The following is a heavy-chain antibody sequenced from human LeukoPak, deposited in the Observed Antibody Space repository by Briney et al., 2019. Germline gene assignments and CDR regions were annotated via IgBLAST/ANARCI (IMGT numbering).Heavy chain of an antibody. CDR3: ARDLRGWNDYGDYGASDYGMDV. D-gene: IGHD4-17*01. V-gene: IGHV4-59*01. CDR2: IYYSGST. J-gene: IGHJ6*02. CDR1: GGSISSYY. Sequence: SETLSLTCTVSGGSISSYYWSWIRQPPGKGLEWIGCIYYSGSTNYNPSLKSRVTISVDTSKNQFSLKLSSVTAADTAVYYCARDLRGWNDYGDYGASDYGMDVWGQGTTVTVSS.